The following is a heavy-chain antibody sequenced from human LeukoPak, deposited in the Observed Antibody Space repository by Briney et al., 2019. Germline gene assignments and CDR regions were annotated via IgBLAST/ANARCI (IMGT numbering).Heavy chain of an antibody. J-gene: IGHJ4*02. V-gene: IGHV3-7*01. D-gene: IGHD6-6*01. CDR3: ASFSAARRCFDY. CDR1: GFTFSRYW. Sequence: PGGSLLLSCAAAGFTFSRYWMSWVRPAPGKGLEWVANIKEDGSEKYDVDSVKGRFAISRDNAKNSLYLQMHSLRAEDTAVYYCASFSAARRCFDYWGQGTLVTVSS. CDR2: IKEDGSEK.